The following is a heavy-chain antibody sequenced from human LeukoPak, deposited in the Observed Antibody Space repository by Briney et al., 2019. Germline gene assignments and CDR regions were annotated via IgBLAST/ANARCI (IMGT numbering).Heavy chain of an antibody. V-gene: IGHV1-8*01. CDR1: GYTFTSYD. CDR3: ARGGYMITFGGVITSPPDY. J-gene: IGHJ4*02. Sequence: ASVKVSCKASGYTFTSYDINWVRQATGQGLEWMGWMNPNSGNTGYAQKFQGRVTMTRNTSISTAYMGLSSLRSEDTAVYYCARGGYMITFGGVITSPPDYWGQGTLVTVSS. D-gene: IGHD3-16*02. CDR2: MNPNSGNT.